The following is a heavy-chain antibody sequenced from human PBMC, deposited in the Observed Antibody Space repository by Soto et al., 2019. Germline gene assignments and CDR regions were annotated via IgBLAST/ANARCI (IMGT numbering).Heavy chain of an antibody. D-gene: IGHD6-13*01. V-gene: IGHV4-59*01. CDR3: ARLRSSDLYP. CDR2: IYYSGST. J-gene: IGHJ5*02. CDR1: GGSISSYY. Sequence: ASETLSLTCTVSGGSISSYYWSWIRQPPGKGLEWIGYIYYSGSTNYNPSLKSRVTISVDTSKNQFSLKLSSVTAADTAVYYCARLRSSDLYPWGLGTLVTVSS.